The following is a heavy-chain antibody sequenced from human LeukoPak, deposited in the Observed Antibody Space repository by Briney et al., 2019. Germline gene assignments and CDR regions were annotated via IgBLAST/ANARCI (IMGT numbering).Heavy chain of an antibody. J-gene: IGHJ4*02. CDR3: ARRSGTAVAGAFDY. V-gene: IGHV3-30*02. D-gene: IGHD6-19*01. CDR1: GFTFSSYG. CDR2: IRYDGSNK. Sequence: GGSLRLSCAASGFTFSSYGMHWVRQAPGKGLEWVAFIRYDGSNKYYADSVKGRFTISRDNSKNTLYLHVNSLRAEDTAVYYCARRSGTAVAGAFDYWGQGTLVTVSS.